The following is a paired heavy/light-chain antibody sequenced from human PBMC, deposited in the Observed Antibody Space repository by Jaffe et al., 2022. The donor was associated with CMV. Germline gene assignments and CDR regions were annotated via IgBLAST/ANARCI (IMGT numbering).Light chain of an antibody. Sequence: QSVLTQPPSASGTPGQRVTISCSGSSSNIGSNYVYWYQQLPGTAPKLLIYRNNQRPSGVPDRFSGSKSGTSASLAISGLRSEDEADYYCAAWDDSLSGPGFGGGTKLTVL. V-gene: IGLV1-47*01. J-gene: IGLJ3*02. CDR2: RNN. CDR1: SSNIGSNY. CDR3: AAWDDSLSGPG.
Heavy chain of an antibody. V-gene: IGHV2-70*01. Sequence: QVTLRESGPALVKPTQTLTLTCTFSGFSLSTSGMCVSWIRQPPGKALEWLALIDWDDDKYYSTSLKTRLTISKDTSKNQVVLTMTNMDPVDTATYYCARMNGLGYYDSSGYHWGWFDPWGQGTLVTVSS. CDR3: ARMNGLGYYDSSGYHWGWFDP. J-gene: IGHJ5*02. CDR1: GFSLSTSGMC. CDR2: IDWDDDK. D-gene: IGHD3-22*01.